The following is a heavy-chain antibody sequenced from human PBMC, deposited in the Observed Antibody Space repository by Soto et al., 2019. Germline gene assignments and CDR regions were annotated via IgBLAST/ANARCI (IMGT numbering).Heavy chain of an antibody. CDR3: AKGVPGIAVAGTGYFQH. CDR1: GVAFSVYS. V-gene: IGHV3-23*01. CDR2: ISGSGDST. J-gene: IGHJ1*01. D-gene: IGHD6-19*01. Sequence: RGSLGLSCASSGVAFSVYSWSWVRQAPGKGLERVSGISGSGDSTYYADSVKGRFTISRDNSKNTLYLQMNSLRAEDTAVYYCAKGVPGIAVAGTGYFQHWGQGT.